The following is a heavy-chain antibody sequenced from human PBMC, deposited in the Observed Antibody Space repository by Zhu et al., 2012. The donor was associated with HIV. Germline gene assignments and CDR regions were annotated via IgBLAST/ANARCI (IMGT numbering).Heavy chain of an antibody. J-gene: IGHJ5*02. CDR3: ARTRESGNYYGGVSWFDP. V-gene: IGHV4-30-4*08. CDR1: GGSIISGGHY. D-gene: IGHD1-26*01. Sequence: QVQLQESGPRLVKPSQTLSLTCIVSGGSIISGGHYWSWVRQTPGRGLEWIASIYYSGNAYYNASLKSRGTVSVDKSRNRFSLILTSVTAADTAVYYCARTRESGNYYGGVSWFDPVGPGNPGHRLL. CDR2: IYYSGNA.